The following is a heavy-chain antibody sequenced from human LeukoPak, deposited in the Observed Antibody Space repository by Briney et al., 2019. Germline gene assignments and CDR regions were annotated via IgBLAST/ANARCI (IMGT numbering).Heavy chain of an antibody. Sequence: ASVKVSCKASGYTFTSYDINWVRQATGQGLEWMGWMNPNSGNTGYAQKFQGRVTMTRDMSTSTVYMELSSLRSEDTAVYYCARDLSAGDPGDDGSNYFYAFDIWGQGTMVTVSS. J-gene: IGHJ3*02. D-gene: IGHD3-22*01. V-gene: IGHV1-8*01. CDR3: ARDLSAGDPGDDGSNYFYAFDI. CDR1: GYTFTSYD. CDR2: MNPNSGNT.